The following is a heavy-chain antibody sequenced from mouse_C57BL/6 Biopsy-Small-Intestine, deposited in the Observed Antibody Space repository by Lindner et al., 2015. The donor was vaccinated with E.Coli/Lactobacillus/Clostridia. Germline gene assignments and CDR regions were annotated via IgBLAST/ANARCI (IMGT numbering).Heavy chain of an antibody. D-gene: IGHD2-3*01. V-gene: IGHV1S29*02. Sequence: SVKVSCKTSGYSFSMLDINWVRLGAGQGLEWLGWMNAYTGSTAYAQKFQGRVSMTWNTSISTAYMELTYLTSEDMAVYYCARDQIMGTTGMGHWGQGTLVTVS. CDR1: GYSFSMLD. J-gene: IGHJ3*01. CDR2: MNAYTGST. CDR3: ARDQIMGTTGMGH.